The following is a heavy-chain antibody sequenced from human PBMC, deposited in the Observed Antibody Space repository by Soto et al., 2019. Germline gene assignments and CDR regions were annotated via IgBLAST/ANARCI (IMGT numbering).Heavy chain of an antibody. D-gene: IGHD3-22*01. V-gene: IGHV1-69*06. Sequence: QVQLVQSGAEVKKPGSSVKVSCTASGVTFSSYAISWVRQAPGQGLEWMGGIIPIFGTANYAQKFQGRVTITADNSTSTAYMELSSLIYEDTAVYYCARVSNYYDSSGYHYFDYWGQGTLVTVSS. CDR1: GVTFSSYA. CDR2: IIPIFGTA. CDR3: ARVSNYYDSSGYHYFDY. J-gene: IGHJ4*02.